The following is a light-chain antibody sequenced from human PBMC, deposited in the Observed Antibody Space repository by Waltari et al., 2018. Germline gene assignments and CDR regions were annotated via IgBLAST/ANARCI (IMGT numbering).Light chain of an antibody. J-gene: IGLJ2*01. CDR2: EVS. Sequence: QSALTQPPSASGAPGQSVTISCTGTSSDVGGYNFVPWYQPHPGEAPKLLIYEVSKRPSGVPNRFSGSKSGNTASLTVSGLQAEDEGDYYCSSYAGRNTLFGGGTKLTVL. CDR3: SSYAGRNTL. CDR1: SSDVGGYNF. V-gene: IGLV2-8*01.